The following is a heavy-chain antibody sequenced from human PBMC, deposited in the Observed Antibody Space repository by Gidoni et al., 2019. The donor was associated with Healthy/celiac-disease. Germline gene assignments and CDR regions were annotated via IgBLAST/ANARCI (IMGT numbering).Heavy chain of an antibody. CDR3: AKGWELLPAFDY. Sequence: EVQLLESGGGLVPPGGSLRLSCAASGFTFSSYAMSWVRQAPGKGLVWVSAISGSGGSTYYADSVKGRFTISRDNSKNTLYLQMNSLRAEDTAVYYCAKGWELLPAFDYWGQGTLVTVSS. CDR1: GFTFSSYA. V-gene: IGHV3-23*01. J-gene: IGHJ4*02. D-gene: IGHD1-26*01. CDR2: ISGSGGST.